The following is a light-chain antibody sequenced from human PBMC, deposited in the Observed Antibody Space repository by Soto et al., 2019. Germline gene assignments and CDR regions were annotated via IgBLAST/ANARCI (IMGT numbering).Light chain of an antibody. CDR2: RTS. CDR3: QQYNNWPPLT. Sequence: EILMTQSPSTLSVSPGERATLSCRASQSISSNLAWYQQKPGQAPRLLMFRTSSRATGFPARFSGSGSGTEFTLTISSLQYEDFALYYCQQYNNWPPLTFGGGTKVDIK. V-gene: IGKV3-15*01. CDR1: QSISSN. J-gene: IGKJ4*01.